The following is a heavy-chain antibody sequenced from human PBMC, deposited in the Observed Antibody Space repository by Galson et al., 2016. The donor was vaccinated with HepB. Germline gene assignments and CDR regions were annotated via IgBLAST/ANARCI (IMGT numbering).Heavy chain of an antibody. Sequence: SVKVSCKASAYIFSTYYLHWVRQAPGQGLEWLGIINPSVGITNYAQKFKGRVTMTRDTSTSTVYMELSSLRSEDTAVYYCARGRGYCRGGSCYRIFDYWGQGTLVTVSS. CDR1: AYIFSTYY. V-gene: IGHV1-46*01. D-gene: IGHD2-15*01. CDR3: ARGRGYCRGGSCYRIFDY. J-gene: IGHJ4*02. CDR2: INPSVGIT.